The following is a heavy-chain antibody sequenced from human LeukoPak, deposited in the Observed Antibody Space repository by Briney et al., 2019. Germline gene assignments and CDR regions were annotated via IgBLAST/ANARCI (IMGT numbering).Heavy chain of an antibody. Sequence: GGSLRLSCAASGFIFSSYSMNWVRQAPGKGLEWVSYISSGSSTIYYADSVKGRFTVSRDNAKNSLYLQMKSLRAEDTAIYYCAELGITMIGGVWGKGTTVTISS. CDR1: GFIFSSYS. V-gene: IGHV3-48*01. CDR3: AELGITMIGGV. J-gene: IGHJ6*04. D-gene: IGHD3-10*02. CDR2: ISSGSSTI.